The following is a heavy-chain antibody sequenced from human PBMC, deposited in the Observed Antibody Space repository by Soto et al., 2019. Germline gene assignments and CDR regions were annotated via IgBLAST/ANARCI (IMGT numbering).Heavy chain of an antibody. V-gene: IGHV1-69*11. J-gene: IGHJ6*02. CDR3: ARWPQPRYTADPYAVDV. Sequence: QVHLVQSGTEVKKPGSSVKVSCKASGGTFSSSGFSWVRQAPGQGLEWMGMIVPSLDTTNYAQKFQARVTITADEVTRTAYMELRSLRSEDTAVYYCARWPQPRYTADPYAVDVWGQGTRVFVSS. D-gene: IGHD3-16*02. CDR1: GGTFSSSG. CDR2: IVPSLDTT.